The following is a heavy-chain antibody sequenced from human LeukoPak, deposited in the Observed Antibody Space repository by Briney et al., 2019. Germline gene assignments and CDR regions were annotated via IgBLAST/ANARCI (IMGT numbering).Heavy chain of an antibody. D-gene: IGHD2-2*01. CDR3: ARSPPSSYCTSTSCYPRHFDY. V-gene: IGHV5-51*01. Sequence: GESLKISCEASGYSFTNYWIGWVRQMPRKGLEWMGIIYPGDSDTRYSPSFQGQVTISADKSISTAYLQWSSLKASDTAMYYCARSPPSSYCTSTSCYPRHFDYWGQGTLVTVSS. J-gene: IGHJ4*02. CDR1: GYSFTNYW. CDR2: IYPGDSDT.